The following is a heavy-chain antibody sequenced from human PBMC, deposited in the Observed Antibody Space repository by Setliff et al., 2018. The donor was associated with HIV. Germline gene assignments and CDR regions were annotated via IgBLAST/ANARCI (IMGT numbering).Heavy chain of an antibody. J-gene: IGHJ5*02. CDR2: IYHSGIT. V-gene: IGHV4-31*02. CDR3: ARLNGSGSP. CDR1: GGSISSGGYY. D-gene: IGHD3-10*01. Sequence: SETLSLTCTVSGGSISSGGYYWSWIRQHPGKGLEWTGYIYHSGITYYNPSLKSRVTISLDTSKNQFSLKLSSVTAADTAVYYCARLNGSGSPWGQGTLVTVSS.